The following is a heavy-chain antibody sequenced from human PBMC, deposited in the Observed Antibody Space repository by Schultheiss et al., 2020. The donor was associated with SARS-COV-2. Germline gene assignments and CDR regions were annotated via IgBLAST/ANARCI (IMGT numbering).Heavy chain of an antibody. J-gene: IGHJ6*02. V-gene: IGHV4-34*01. D-gene: IGHD2/OR15-2a*01. CDR3: ARLSIFHYYYYYGMDV. CDR2: INHSGST. Sequence: SETLSLTCAVYGGSFSGYYWSWIRQPPGKGLEWIGEINHSGSTNYNPSLKSRVTISVDTSKNQFSLKLSSVTAADTAVYYCARLSIFHYYYYYGMDVWGQGTTVTVSS. CDR1: GGSFSGYY.